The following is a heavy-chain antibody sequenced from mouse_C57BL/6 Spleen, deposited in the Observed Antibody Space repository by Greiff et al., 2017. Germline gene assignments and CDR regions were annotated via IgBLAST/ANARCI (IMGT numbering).Heavy chain of an antibody. CDR3: ARDDGRAWFAY. CDR2: IYPGSGNT. V-gene: IGHV1-76*01. CDR1: GYTFTDYY. D-gene: IGHD1-1*01. Sequence: QVQLKESGAELVRPGASVKLSCKASGYTFTDYYINWVKQRPGQGLEWIARIYPGSGNTYYNEKFKGKATLTAEKSSSTAYMQLSSLTSEDSAVYFCARDDGRAWFAYWGQGTLVTVSA. J-gene: IGHJ3*01.